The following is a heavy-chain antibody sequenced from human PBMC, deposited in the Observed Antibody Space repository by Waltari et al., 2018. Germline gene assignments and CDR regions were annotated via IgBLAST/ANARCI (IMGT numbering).Heavy chain of an antibody. CDR3: VRLGSPFTLDY. J-gene: IGHJ4*02. CDR1: GYSISSGYY. CDR2: IYHSGST. V-gene: IGHV4-38-2*01. D-gene: IGHD3-16*01. Sequence: QVQLQESGPGLGKPSETLSLTCAVSGYSISSGYYWGWIRQPPGKGLEWIGSIYHSGSTYYNPSLKSRVTISVDTSKNQFSLKLSSVTAADTAVYYCVRLGSPFTLDYWGQGTLVTVSS.